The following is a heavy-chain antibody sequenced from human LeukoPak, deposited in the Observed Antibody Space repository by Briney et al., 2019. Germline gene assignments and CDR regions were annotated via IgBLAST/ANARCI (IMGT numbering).Heavy chain of an antibody. D-gene: IGHD4-23*01. CDR3: ARGGNPRDGPDY. V-gene: IGHV3-30-3*01. J-gene: IGHJ4*02. CDR2: ISFNGSNK. Sequence: GGSLRLSCAASGFTFSSYTIHWVRQAPGKGLERVAVISFNGSNKYYADSVKGRFSISRDNSKNTLYLQMNSLGAEDTAVYYCARGGNPRDGPDYWGQGTLVTVSS. CDR1: GFTFSSYT.